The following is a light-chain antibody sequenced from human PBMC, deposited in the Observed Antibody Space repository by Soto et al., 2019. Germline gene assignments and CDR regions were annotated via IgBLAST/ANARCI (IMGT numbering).Light chain of an antibody. J-gene: IGKJ5*01. CDR1: QSVSSN. CDR2: GAS. CDR3: DQYNSWPSIS. V-gene: IGKV3-15*01. Sequence: EIVMTQSPATLSVSPGERATLSCRASQSVSSNLAWYQQKPGQAPRLLSYGASTRATGIPARFSGSGSGTEFSRTISSLQSEDFAVYYGDQYNSWPSISVGQGTRLEIK.